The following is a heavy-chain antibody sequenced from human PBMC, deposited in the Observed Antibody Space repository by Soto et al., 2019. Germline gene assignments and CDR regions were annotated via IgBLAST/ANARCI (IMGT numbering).Heavy chain of an antibody. Sequence: QVQLEQSGAEVNKPGASVKVSCKASGYTFINYGIHWVRQARGQSLEWMGWINAGNGNTKYAQRFQDRVTLTRDTFASTAYMDLSSLSSEDTAVYYCAAEAEGGMFYYYGMDVWGRGTTVTVSS. J-gene: IGHJ6*02. CDR2: INAGNGNT. D-gene: IGHD3-16*01. CDR3: AAEAEGGMFYYYGMDV. V-gene: IGHV1-3*01. CDR1: GYTFINYG.